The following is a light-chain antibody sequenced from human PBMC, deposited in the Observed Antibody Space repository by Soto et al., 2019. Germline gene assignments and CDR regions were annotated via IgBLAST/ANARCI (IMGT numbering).Light chain of an antibody. Sequence: QSVLTQPPSVSGAPGQRVTISCTGSSSNIGAGYDVHWYQQLPGTAPKLLIYGNSNRPSGVPDRFSGSKSGTSASLAITGLQAEDEADYYCQSYDSSLSGKVFGIG. J-gene: IGLJ1*01. CDR1: SSNIGAGYD. CDR3: QSYDSSLSGKV. V-gene: IGLV1-40*01. CDR2: GNS.